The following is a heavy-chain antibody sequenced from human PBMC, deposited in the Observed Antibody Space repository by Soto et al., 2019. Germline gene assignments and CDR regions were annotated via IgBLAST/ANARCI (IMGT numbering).Heavy chain of an antibody. CDR2: ISYDGSNK. V-gene: IGHV3-30-3*01. D-gene: IGHD2-21*02. J-gene: IGHJ6*04. CDR1: GFTFSSYA. Sequence: PGGSLRLSCAASGFTFSSYAMHWVRQAPGKGLEWVAVISYDGSNKYYADSVKGRFTISRDNSKNTLYLQMNSLRAEDTAVYYCVAPLYCGGDCYSLPYGMDVWGKGTTVTVSS. CDR3: VAPLYCGGDCYSLPYGMDV.